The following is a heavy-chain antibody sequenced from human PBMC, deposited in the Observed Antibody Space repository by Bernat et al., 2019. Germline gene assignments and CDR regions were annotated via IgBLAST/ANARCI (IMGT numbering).Heavy chain of an antibody. J-gene: IGHJ4*02. Sequence: QVQLVESGGGVVQPGRSLRLSCAASGFTFSSYGMHWVRQAPGKGLEWVAVVWYDGSNKYYADSVKGRFTISRDNSKNTLYLQMNSLRAEDTAVYYCARAYSSSSLRWWTLDYWGQGTLVTVSS. CDR2: VWYDGSNK. D-gene: IGHD6-6*01. CDR1: GFTFSSYG. V-gene: IGHV3-33*01. CDR3: ARAYSSSSLRWWTLDY.